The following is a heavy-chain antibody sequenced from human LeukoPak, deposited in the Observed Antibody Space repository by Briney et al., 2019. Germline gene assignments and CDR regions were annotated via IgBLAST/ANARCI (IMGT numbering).Heavy chain of an antibody. CDR2: LKTDGSRT. CDR3: SRDHPGSNSLDY. Sequence: GGSLRLSCAASGFTFNQYWMHWVRQAPGAGLEWVSRLKTDGSRTNYADSVKGRFTISRDNARNTVYLQMNSLRAEDTAVYYCSRDHPGSNSLDYWGQGTLVTVSS. J-gene: IGHJ4*02. V-gene: IGHV3-74*01. D-gene: IGHD4-11*01. CDR1: GFTFNQYW.